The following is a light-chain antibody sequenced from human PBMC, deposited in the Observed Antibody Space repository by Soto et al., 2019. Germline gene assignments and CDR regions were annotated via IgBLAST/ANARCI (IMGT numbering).Light chain of an antibody. CDR1: TSNIGSHY. CDR2: RIN. Sequence: QSVLTQPPSASGTPGQTVTISCSGSTSNIGSHYVHWYQQLPGTAPKLLIHRINQRPSGVPDRFSGSKSGTSASLAISGLRSEDEADSYCATWDDSVNGWVCGGGTKLTVL. CDR3: ATWDDSVNGWV. V-gene: IGLV1-47*01. J-gene: IGLJ3*02.